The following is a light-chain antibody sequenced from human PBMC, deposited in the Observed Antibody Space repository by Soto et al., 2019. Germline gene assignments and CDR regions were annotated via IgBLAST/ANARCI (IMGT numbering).Light chain of an antibody. J-gene: IGKJ4*01. CDR3: QQYNNWPPLT. V-gene: IGKV3-15*01. Sequence: EIVMTQSPATLSVSPGERATFSCRASQSVSSNLAWYQQKPGQAPRLLIYGASTRVTGIPARFSGSGSGTEFTLTISSLQSEDFAVYYCQQYNNWPPLTFGGGTKVEIK. CDR2: GAS. CDR1: QSVSSN.